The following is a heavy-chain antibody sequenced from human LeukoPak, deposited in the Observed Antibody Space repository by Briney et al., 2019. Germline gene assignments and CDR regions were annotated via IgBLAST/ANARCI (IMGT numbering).Heavy chain of an antibody. V-gene: IGHV3-53*01. CDR2: IYSGGST. J-gene: IGHJ6*04. CDR3: ARDAPRVGMDV. CDR1: GFTVSSNY. Sequence: GGSLRLSCAASGFTVSSNYMSWVRRAPGKGLEWVSVIYSGGSTYYADSVKGRFTISRDNSKNTLYLQMNSLRAEDTAVYYCARDAPRVGMDVWGNGTTVTVSS.